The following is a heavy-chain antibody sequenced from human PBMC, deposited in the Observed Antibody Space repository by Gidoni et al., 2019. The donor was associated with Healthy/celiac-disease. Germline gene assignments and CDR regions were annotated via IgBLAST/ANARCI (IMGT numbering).Heavy chain of an antibody. CDR3: ARSSYYYGSGSSVYYYYYGMDV. CDR2: INHSGST. CDR1: GGSFSGSY. V-gene: IGHV4-34*01. D-gene: IGHD3-10*01. Sequence: QVQLQQWGAGLLKPSETLSLTCAVYGGSFSGSYWSWIRQPPGKGLEWIGEINHSGSTNYNPSLKGRVTISVDTSKNQFSLKLSSVTAADTAVYYCARSSYYYGSGSSVYYYYYGMDVWGQGTTVTVSS. J-gene: IGHJ6*02.